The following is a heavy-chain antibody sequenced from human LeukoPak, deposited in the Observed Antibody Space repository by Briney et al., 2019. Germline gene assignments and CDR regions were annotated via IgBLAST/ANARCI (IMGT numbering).Heavy chain of an antibody. D-gene: IGHD1-26*01. CDR3: ARDRALGAMGY. J-gene: IGHJ4*02. Sequence: PGGSLRLSCAASGFTFSSYSMNWVRQAPGKGLEWVSSISSSSSYIYYADSVKGRFTISRDNAKNSPYLQMNSLRAEDTAVYYCARDRALGAMGYWGQGTLVTVSS. CDR1: GFTFSSYS. V-gene: IGHV3-21*01. CDR2: ISSSSSYI.